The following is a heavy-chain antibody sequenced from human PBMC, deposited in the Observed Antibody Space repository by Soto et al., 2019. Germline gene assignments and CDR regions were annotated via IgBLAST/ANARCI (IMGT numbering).Heavy chain of an antibody. CDR2: IWYDGSNK. D-gene: IGHD7-27*01. Sequence: QVQLVESGGGVVQPGRSLRLSCAASGFTFSSYGMHWVRQAPGKGLEWVAVIWYDGSNKYYADSVKGRFTISRDNSKNTLYLQTNRLRAVDTAVYYCARDLWARVYYYYGMDVWAQGTTVTVSS. CDR1: GFTFSSYG. CDR3: ARDLWARVYYYYGMDV. V-gene: IGHV3-33*01. J-gene: IGHJ6*02.